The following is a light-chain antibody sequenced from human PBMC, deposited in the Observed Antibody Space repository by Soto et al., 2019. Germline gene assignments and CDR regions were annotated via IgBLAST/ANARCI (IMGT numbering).Light chain of an antibody. V-gene: IGKV1-39*01. Sequence: DIQMTQSPSSLSASVGDRVTITCRTSQTINNWLNWYQHKPGQAPKLLIYGASSLHSGVPSRFSGSGAGTDFTLTISSLQPEDFAAYYCQQSHSPPWTFGQGTKVEIK. CDR3: QQSHSPPWT. CDR2: GAS. J-gene: IGKJ1*01. CDR1: QTINNW.